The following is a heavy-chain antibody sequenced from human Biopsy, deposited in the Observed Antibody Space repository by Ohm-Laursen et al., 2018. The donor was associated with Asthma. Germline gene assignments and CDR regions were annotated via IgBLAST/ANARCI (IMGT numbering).Heavy chain of an antibody. D-gene: IGHD3-3*01. J-gene: IGHJ4*02. Sequence: SLRLSCAAPGFSFSDYAMSWVRQAPGKGLEWVAVGGSYYDGGLKYYADSVNGRFTVSRDDSKNTLYLQMNSLRPDDTAVYYCARDVMEWYLPAFDFWGQGALVTVSS. CDR1: GFSFSDYA. CDR3: ARDVMEWYLPAFDF. V-gene: IGHV3-30*19. CDR2: GGSYYDGGLK.